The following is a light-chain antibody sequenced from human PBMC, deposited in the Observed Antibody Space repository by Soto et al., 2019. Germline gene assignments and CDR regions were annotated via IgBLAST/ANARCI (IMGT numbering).Light chain of an antibody. V-gene: IGKV3-20*01. CDR3: QQYGSSPRT. J-gene: IGKJ1*01. CDR2: GAS. Sequence: EIVFTQSPRTLSLSPGERAPLSCRASQSVSSSYLAWYQQKPGQAPRLLIYGASSRATGIPDRFSGSGSGTDFTLTISRLEPEDFAVYYCQQYGSSPRTFGQGTKVDIK. CDR1: QSVSSSY.